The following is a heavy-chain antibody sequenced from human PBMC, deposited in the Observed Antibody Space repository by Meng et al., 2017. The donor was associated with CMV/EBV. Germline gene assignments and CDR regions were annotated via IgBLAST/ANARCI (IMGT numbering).Heavy chain of an antibody. CDR2: IIPIFGTE. J-gene: IGHJ4*02. CDR3: VGNIVVVVAASPRDY. V-gene: IGHV1-69*01. Sequence: SGGTFSSNAISWVRQAPGQGLEWMGGIIPIFGTENDTQKFQGRVTIPADESTSTAYMELSSLRSEDTAVYYCVGNIVVVVAASPRDYWGQGTLVTVSS. CDR1: GGTFSSNA. D-gene: IGHD2-15*01.